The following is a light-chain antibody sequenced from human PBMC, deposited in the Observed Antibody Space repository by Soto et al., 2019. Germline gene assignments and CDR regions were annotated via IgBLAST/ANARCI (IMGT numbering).Light chain of an antibody. Sequence: EIVLTQSPGTLSLSPGERLTLSCRTSQSLSTRSLAWYQQKPGQAPSLLIYEASTRAPGTPDRFSGSGSGTGFTLTVSRLEPEDFAVYYCQQYGRSVGFGQGTKVDIK. CDR3: QQYGRSVG. CDR1: QSLSTRS. V-gene: IGKV3-20*01. CDR2: EAS. J-gene: IGKJ1*01.